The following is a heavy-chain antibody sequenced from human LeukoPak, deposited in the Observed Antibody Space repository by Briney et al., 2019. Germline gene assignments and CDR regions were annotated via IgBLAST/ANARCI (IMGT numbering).Heavy chain of an antibody. Sequence: PGGSLRLSCEAPGFYFSNYDIHWVRQVIGKGLEWVSSIGTAADRYFADSAKGRFIVSRENARNSVYLLMKHLRAEDTAVYYCIRGHQSDSSGYPDHWGQGILVTVSS. D-gene: IGHD3-22*01. J-gene: IGHJ4*02. CDR1: GFYFSNYD. CDR3: IRGHQSDSSGYPDH. CDR2: IGTAADR. V-gene: IGHV3-13*01.